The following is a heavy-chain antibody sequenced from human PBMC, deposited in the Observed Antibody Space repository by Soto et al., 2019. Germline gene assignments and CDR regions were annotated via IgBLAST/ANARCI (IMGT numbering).Heavy chain of an antibody. D-gene: IGHD5-12*01. CDR2: ISPHSGGT. CDR1: GYTFTAYY. J-gene: IGHJ4*02. CDR3: ADDSLSGYGYHSFDY. V-gene: IGHV1-2*02. Sequence: ASVKVSCKASGYTFTAYYIHWVRQAPGQGLEWMGWISPHSGGTNYAQKFQGRVTMTRDTSITTVYMELSRLRPDDTAVYFCADDSLSGYGYHSFDYWGQGALVTVSS.